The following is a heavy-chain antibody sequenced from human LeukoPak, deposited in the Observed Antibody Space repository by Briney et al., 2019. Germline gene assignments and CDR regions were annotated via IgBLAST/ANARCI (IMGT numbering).Heavy chain of an antibody. CDR1: GFTFSSYE. Sequence: PGGSLRLSCAASGFTFSSYEMNWVRQAPGKGLEWVSYISSSGSTIYYADSVKGRFTISRDNAKNSLYLQMNSLRAEDTALYYCAKGSRYRENYYYYYMDVWGKGTTVTISS. CDR3: AKGSRYRENYYYYYMDV. J-gene: IGHJ6*03. V-gene: IGHV3-48*03. CDR2: ISSSGSTI. D-gene: IGHD1-1*01.